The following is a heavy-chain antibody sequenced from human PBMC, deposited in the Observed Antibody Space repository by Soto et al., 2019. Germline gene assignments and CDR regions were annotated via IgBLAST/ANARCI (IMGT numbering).Heavy chain of an antibody. Sequence: QVQLQESGPGLVKPSETLSLTCTVTGGSISSYYWSWIRRPPGKGLEWIGHIYYTGSTNYNPSLKSRVTIPLDTSANQFTLKLRSVSAADTAVYYCARAQTFDFHNWFDPWGQGTLVTVPS. V-gene: IGHV4-59*13. J-gene: IGHJ5*02. CDR1: GGSISSYY. CDR3: ARAQTFDFHNWFDP. CDR2: IYYTGST.